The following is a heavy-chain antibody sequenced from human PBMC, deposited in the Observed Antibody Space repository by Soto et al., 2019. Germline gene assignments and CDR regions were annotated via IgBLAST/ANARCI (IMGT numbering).Heavy chain of an antibody. D-gene: IGHD6-19*01. J-gene: IGHJ4*02. Sequence: PVRSLRLDCDASGLTLSTYWMSWFRQAPGKGLECVGNIQPAGSQRYIVASVQGRFTTSRDNARNSVYLQMNSLRVEYTAVEYCVRDGHSGWHFDACVQG. CDR3: VRDGHSGWHFDA. CDR2: IQPAGSQR. V-gene: IGHV3-7*01. CDR1: GLTLSTYW.